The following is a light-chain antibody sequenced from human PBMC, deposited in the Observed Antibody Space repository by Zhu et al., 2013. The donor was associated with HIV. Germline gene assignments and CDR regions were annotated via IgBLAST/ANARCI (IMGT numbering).Light chain of an antibody. CDR3: SSFTSSSTVI. Sequence: QSALTQPASVSGSPGQSITISCTGTSSDVGSYNLVSWYQHHPGKAPKLMIYEVTNRPSGVPARFSGSKSGNTASLTISGLRAEDEADYYCSSFTSSSTVIYGGGTKVTVL. J-gene: IGLJ2*01. V-gene: IGLV2-14*02. CDR1: SSDVGSYNL. CDR2: EVT.